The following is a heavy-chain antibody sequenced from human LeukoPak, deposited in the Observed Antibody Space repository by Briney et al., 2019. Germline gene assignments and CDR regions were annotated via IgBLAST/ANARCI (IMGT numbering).Heavy chain of an antibody. Sequence: ASVKVSCKASGGTFSSYAISWVRQAPGQGLEWMGGIIPIFGTANYAQKFQGRVTITADESTSTAYMELSSLRSEDTAVYYCARVPPRDYCSGGSCYSFFDYWGQGTLVTVSS. CDR3: ARVPPRDYCSGGSCYSFFDY. V-gene: IGHV1-69*13. CDR1: GGTFSSYA. D-gene: IGHD2-15*01. J-gene: IGHJ4*02. CDR2: IIPIFGTA.